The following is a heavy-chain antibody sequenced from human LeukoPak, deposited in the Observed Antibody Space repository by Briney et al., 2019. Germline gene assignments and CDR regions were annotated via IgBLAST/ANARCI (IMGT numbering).Heavy chain of an antibody. J-gene: IGHJ5*02. Sequence: SDTLSLTCTVSGGSISSYYWSWIRQPPGKGLEWIGYIYYSGSTNYNPSLKSRVTISVDTSKNQFSLKLSSVTAADTAVYYCARSEVSSTIDWFDPWGQGTLVTVSS. D-gene: IGHD5/OR15-5a*01. CDR2: IYYSGST. CDR1: GGSISSYY. V-gene: IGHV4-59*01. CDR3: ARSEVSSTIDWFDP.